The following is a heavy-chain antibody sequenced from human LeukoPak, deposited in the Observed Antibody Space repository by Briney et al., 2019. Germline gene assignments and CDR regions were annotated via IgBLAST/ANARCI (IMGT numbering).Heavy chain of an antibody. D-gene: IGHD3-22*01. CDR1: GFTVSSNY. J-gene: IGHJ4*02. Sequence: PGGSLRLSCAASGFTVSSNYMSWVRQAPGKGLEWVSVIYSGGSTYYADSVKGRFTISRDNSKNTLYLQMNSLRAEDTAVYYCARGGYCDSSGYSIIPYYFDYWGQGTLVTVSS. CDR2: IYSGGST. V-gene: IGHV3-66*01. CDR3: ARGGYCDSSGYSIIPYYFDY.